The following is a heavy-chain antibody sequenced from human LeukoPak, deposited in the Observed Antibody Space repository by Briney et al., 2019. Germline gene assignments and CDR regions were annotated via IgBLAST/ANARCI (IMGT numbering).Heavy chain of an antibody. CDR3: ARGRTPNWFDP. CDR2: IYYSGST. Sequence: KTSETLSLTCTVSGGSISSSSYYWGWIRQPPGKGLEWIGSIYYSGSTYYNPSLKSRVTISVDTSKNQFSLKLSSVTAADTAVYYCARGRTPNWFDPWGQGTLATVSS. V-gene: IGHV4-39*07. J-gene: IGHJ5*02. CDR1: GGSISSSSYY.